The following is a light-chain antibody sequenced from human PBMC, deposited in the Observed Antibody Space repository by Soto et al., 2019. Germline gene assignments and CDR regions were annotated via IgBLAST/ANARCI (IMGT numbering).Light chain of an antibody. J-gene: IGKJ1*01. V-gene: IGKV3-15*01. Sequence: ETMMTQSPDTLSVSLGERATLSCRASQSLRSSLAWYQQKPGQAPRLLIYDASTRATGIPARFSGSGSGTDFTLTISGLQSEDFAVDFCQQYNNLPQTFGQGTKVESK. CDR1: QSLRSS. CDR2: DAS. CDR3: QQYNNLPQT.